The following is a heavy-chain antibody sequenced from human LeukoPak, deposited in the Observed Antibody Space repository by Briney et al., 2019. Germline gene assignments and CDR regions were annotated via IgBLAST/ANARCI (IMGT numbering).Heavy chain of an antibody. D-gene: IGHD2-15*01. Sequence: SETLSLTCTVSGASIRSGDYYWRWVRQPPGKGLEWIGYIYDSGSTYYNPSLKSRITISVDTSENRFSLKLSSVTATDTAVYYCARDCSGGSCYGAFGIWGQGTMVTVSS. J-gene: IGHJ3*02. CDR1: GASIRSGDYY. V-gene: IGHV4-30-4*01. CDR2: IYDSGST. CDR3: ARDCSGGSCYGAFGI.